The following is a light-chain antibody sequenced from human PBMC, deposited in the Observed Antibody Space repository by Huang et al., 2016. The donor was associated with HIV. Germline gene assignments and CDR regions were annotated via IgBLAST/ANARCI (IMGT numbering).Light chain of an antibody. CDR2: TTS. CDR3: QQYGSSPLT. Sequence: EIVLTQSPGTLSLSPGERATLSCRASQSVSSSYLAWSQQKPGQAPRLLIDTTSSRATGIPDRFSGSGAGTDFTLTISRLEPEDFAVYYCQQYGSSPLTFGGGTKVEIK. V-gene: IGKV3-20*01. J-gene: IGKJ4*01. CDR1: QSVSSSY.